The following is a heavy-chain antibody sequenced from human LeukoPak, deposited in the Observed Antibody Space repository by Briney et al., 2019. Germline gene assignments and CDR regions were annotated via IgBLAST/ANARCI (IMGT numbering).Heavy chain of an antibody. CDR2: ISSSSSYI. CDR3: ARDEGDYGDYYNWFDP. V-gene: IGHV3-21*01. D-gene: IGHD4-17*01. J-gene: IGHJ5*02. CDR1: GFTFSSYS. Sequence: GGSLRLSCAASGFTFSSYSMNWVRQAPGEGLEWVSSISSSSSYIYYADSVKGRFTISRDNAKNSLYLQMNSLRAEDTAVYYCARDEGDYGDYYNWFDPWGQGTLVTVSS.